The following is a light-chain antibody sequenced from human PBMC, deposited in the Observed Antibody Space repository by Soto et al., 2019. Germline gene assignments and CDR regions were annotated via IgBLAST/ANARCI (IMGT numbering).Light chain of an antibody. CDR3: QQSYSTPPIT. J-gene: IGKJ5*01. CDR1: QTISSW. V-gene: IGKV1-5*03. CDR2: KAS. Sequence: DIQMTQSPSTLSGSVGDRVTITCRASQTISSWLAWYQQKPGKAPKLLIYKASTLKSGVPSRFSGSGSGTDFTLTISRLEPEDFATYYCQQSYSTPPITFGQGTRREIK.